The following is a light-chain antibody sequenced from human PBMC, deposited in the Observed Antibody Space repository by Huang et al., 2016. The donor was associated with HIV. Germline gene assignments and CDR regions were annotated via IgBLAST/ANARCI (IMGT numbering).Light chain of an antibody. V-gene: IGKV1-39*01. Sequence: DIQMIQSPSSLSASVGDRVTITCRTSQSVGNSLNWYQQKPGKAPDLLIYASSLQAWVSSRCRGSGSGTDFTLIISSLQPEDFATYYCQQSYISPWTFGQGTKVDLK. J-gene: IGKJ1*01. CDR2: AS. CDR3: QQSYISPWT. CDR1: QSVGNS.